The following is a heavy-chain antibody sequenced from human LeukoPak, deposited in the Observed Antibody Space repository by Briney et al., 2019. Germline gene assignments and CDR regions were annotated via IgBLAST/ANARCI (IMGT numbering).Heavy chain of an antibody. V-gene: IGHV1-69*02. Sequence: SVKVSRKASGGTFISYTISWVRQAPGQGLEWMGRIIPILGIANYAQKFQGRVTITADKSTSTAYMELSSPRSEDTAVYYCARVRSSTSLGWFDPWGQGTLVTVSS. CDR2: IIPILGIA. J-gene: IGHJ5*02. CDR1: GGTFISYT. CDR3: ARVRSSTSLGWFDP. D-gene: IGHD2-2*01.